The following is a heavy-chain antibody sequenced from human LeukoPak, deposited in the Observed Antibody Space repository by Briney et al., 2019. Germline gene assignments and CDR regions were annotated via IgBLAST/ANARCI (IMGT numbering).Heavy chain of an antibody. CDR3: ARAMRSGYDY. V-gene: IGHV3-48*02. D-gene: IGHD5-12*01. CDR1: GFTFSNYG. J-gene: IGHJ4*02. CDR2: ISHSNDAV. Sequence: GGSLRLSCAASGFTFSNYGMNWVRQAPGKRLEWVSYISHSNDAVYYADSVKGRFTISRDNADNSLYLQLKSLRDEDTAVYYCARAMRSGYDYWGQGTLVTVSS.